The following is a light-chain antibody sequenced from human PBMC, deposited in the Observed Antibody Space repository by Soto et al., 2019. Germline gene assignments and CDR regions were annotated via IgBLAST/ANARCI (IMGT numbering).Light chain of an antibody. CDR1: QSVSTW. Sequence: DIQMTQSPSTLSASVGDRVTITCRASQSVSTWLAWYQQRPGKPPKLLIYDASSLQSGVPSKFSGSGSGTEFTLTISSLQSEDFAVYYCQQYNNWPRTFGQGTKVDIK. V-gene: IGKV1-5*01. CDR3: QQYNNWPRT. CDR2: DAS. J-gene: IGKJ1*01.